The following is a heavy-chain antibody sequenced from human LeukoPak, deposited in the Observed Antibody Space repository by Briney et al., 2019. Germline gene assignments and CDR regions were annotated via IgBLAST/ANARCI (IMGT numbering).Heavy chain of an antibody. CDR2: IKAVNGDT. CDR1: GYTFTSYA. Sequence: ASVKVSCKASGYTFTSYAMHWVRQVPGQGLEWMGWIKAVNGDTKYSQEFQGRVTITRDTSATTVYMELSSLKYEDMAVYYCARVAGTLFDYWGQGTLVTVSS. J-gene: IGHJ4*02. CDR3: ARVAGTLFDY. D-gene: IGHD6-19*01. V-gene: IGHV1-3*03.